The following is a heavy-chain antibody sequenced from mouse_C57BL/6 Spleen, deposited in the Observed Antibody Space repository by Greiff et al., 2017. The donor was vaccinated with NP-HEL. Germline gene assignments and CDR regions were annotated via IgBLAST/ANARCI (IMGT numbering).Heavy chain of an antibody. CDR2: IDPSDSYT. D-gene: IGHD3-2*02. CDR1: GYTFTSYW. J-gene: IGHJ2*01. Sequence: QVQLQQPGAELVMPGASVKLSCKASGYTFTSYWMHWVKQRTGQGLEWIGEIDPSDSYTNYNQKFKGKSTLTVDKSSSTAYMQLSSLTSEDSAVYYCARRFTAQATNYLDYWGQGTTLTVSS. V-gene: IGHV1-69*01. CDR3: ARRFTAQATNYLDY.